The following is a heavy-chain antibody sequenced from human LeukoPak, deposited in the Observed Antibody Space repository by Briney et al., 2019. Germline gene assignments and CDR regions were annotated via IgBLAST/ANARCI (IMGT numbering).Heavy chain of an antibody. Sequence: GGSLRLSCAASGFTFSSYAMSWVRQAPGKGLEWVSIIGGSGDTTYYADSVKGRFTISRDNSKNTLYLQMNSLRAEDTAVYYCVKDFRGYCTSNTCYGGDYWGQGTLVTVSS. CDR2: IGGSGDTT. CDR1: GFTFSSYA. V-gene: IGHV3-23*01. CDR3: VKDFRGYCTSNTCYGGDY. J-gene: IGHJ4*02. D-gene: IGHD2-2*01.